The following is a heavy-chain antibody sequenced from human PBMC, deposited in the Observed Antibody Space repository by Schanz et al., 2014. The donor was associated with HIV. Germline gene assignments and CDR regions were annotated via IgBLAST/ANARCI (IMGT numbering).Heavy chain of an antibody. CDR3: ARDRYRNGYFDY. V-gene: IGHV3-11*04. CDR2: ISSSGITI. Sequence: QVQLVESGGGLVKPGGSLRLSCAASGFTFSDYYMSWIRQAPGKGLDWISYISSSGITIYYVDSVKGRFTISRDNAKNSLYLQMKSLRAEDTAVYYCARDRYRNGYFDYWGQGTLVTVSS. D-gene: IGHD1-1*01. J-gene: IGHJ4*02. CDR1: GFTFSDYY.